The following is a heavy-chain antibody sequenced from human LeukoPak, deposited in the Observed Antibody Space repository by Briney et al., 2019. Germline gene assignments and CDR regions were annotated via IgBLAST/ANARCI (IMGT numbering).Heavy chain of an antibody. J-gene: IGHJ4*02. D-gene: IGHD3-9*01. Sequence: ASVKVSCKASGFTFTSSAVQWVRQARGQRLEWIGWIVVGSGNTNYAQKFQKRVTITRDMSTSTAYMELSSLRSEDTAVYYCAAIPLPDSRYFDWLTFDYWGQGTLVTVSS. CDR3: AAIPLPDSRYFDWLTFDY. V-gene: IGHV1-58*01. CDR2: IVVGSGNT. CDR1: GFTFTSSA.